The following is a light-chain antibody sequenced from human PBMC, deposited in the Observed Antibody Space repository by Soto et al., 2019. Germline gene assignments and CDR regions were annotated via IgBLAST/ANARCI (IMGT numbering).Light chain of an antibody. CDR3: SSYDNSLSGYV. V-gene: IGLV2-14*01. J-gene: IGLJ1*01. Sequence: QSVLTQPASVSGSPGQSITISCTGTSGDIGSYNRVSWYQQHPGKAPKLIIYEVTDRPSGVSNRFSGSKSGDTASLTISGLQAEDEAEYYCSSYDNSLSGYVFGTGTKVTVL. CDR2: EVT. CDR1: SGDIGSYNR.